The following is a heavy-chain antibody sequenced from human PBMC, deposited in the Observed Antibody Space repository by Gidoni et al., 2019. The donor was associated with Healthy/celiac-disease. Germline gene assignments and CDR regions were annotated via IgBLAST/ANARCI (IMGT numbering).Heavy chain of an antibody. D-gene: IGHD3-9*01. CDR1: GFTFSNAW. CDR2: IKSKTDGGTT. J-gene: IGHJ4*02. Sequence: EVQLVESGGGLVKPGGSLRLSCAASGFTFSNAWMSWVRQAPGKGLEWVGRIKSKTDGGTTDYAAPVKGRFTISRDDSKNTLYLQMNSLKTEDTAVYYCTTRNPRPDWLLYFDYWGQGTLVTVSS. V-gene: IGHV3-15*01. CDR3: TTRNPRPDWLLYFDY.